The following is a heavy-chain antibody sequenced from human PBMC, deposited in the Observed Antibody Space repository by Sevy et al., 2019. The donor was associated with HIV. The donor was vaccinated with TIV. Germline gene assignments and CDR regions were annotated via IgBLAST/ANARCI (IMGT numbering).Heavy chain of an antibody. J-gene: IGHJ3*02. CDR2: IYYSGST. CDR3: ATATEDRGLDAFDI. D-gene: IGHD4-17*01. Sequence: SETLSLTCTVSGGSISSGDYYWSWIRQPPGKGLEWIGYIYYSGSTYYSPSLMSRVTISVDTSKNQFSLKLSSVTAADTAVYYCATATEDRGLDAFDIWGQWTMVTVSS. CDR1: GGSISSGDYY. V-gene: IGHV4-30-4*01.